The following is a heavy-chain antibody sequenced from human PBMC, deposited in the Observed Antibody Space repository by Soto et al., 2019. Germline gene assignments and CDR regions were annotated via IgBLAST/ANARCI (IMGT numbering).Heavy chain of an antibody. D-gene: IGHD2-2*01. Sequence: SGDLSLTCAVYGGSFSGYYWSWIRQPPGKGLEWIGEINHSGSTNYNPSLKSRVTISVDTSKNQFSLKLSSVTAADTAVYYCARGEIVVVPAAIRDNWFDPWGQGTLVTVSS. CDR2: INHSGST. V-gene: IGHV4-34*01. J-gene: IGHJ5*02. CDR3: ARGEIVVVPAAIRDNWFDP. CDR1: GGSFSGYY.